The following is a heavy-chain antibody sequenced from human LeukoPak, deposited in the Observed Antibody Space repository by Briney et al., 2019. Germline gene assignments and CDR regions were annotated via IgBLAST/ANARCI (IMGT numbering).Heavy chain of an antibody. CDR3: AKSWGIQLWLFDY. V-gene: IGHV3-30*18. Sequence: GGSLRLSCAASGFNYRYSGMHWVRQAPGKGLEWVAVISYDGSNKYYADSVKGRFTISRDNSKNTLYLQMNSLRAEDTAVYYCAKSWGIQLWLFDYWGQGTLVTVSS. CDR2: ISYDGSNK. D-gene: IGHD5-18*01. CDR1: GFNYRYSG. J-gene: IGHJ4*02.